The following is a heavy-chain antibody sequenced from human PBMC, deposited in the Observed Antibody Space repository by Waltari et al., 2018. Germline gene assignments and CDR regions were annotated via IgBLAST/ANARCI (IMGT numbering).Heavy chain of an antibody. CDR2: INPNSGGT. CDR1: GYTFTGYY. J-gene: IGHJ5*02. CDR3: ARIPPASYYYDSSGSSRFDP. V-gene: IGHV1-2*02. D-gene: IGHD3-22*01. Sequence: QVQLVQSGAEVKKPGASVKVSCKASGYTFTGYYMHWVRQAPGQGLEWMGWINPNSGGTNYAQKFQGRVIMTRDTSISTAYMELSRLRSDDTAVYYCARIPPASYYYDSSGSSRFDPWGQGTLVTVSS.